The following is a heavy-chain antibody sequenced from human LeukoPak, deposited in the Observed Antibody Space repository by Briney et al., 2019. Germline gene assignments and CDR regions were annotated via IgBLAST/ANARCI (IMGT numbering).Heavy chain of an antibody. Sequence: GGSLRLSCAASGFTFSSYEMNWVRQAPGKGLEWVSYISSSGSTIYYADSVKGRFTISRDNAKNSLYLQMNSLRAEDTAVYYCTHLTHSSAYYGPYYFDYWGQGTLVTVSS. CDR3: THLTHSSAYYGPYYFDY. CDR1: GFTFSSYE. D-gene: IGHD3-22*01. V-gene: IGHV3-48*03. J-gene: IGHJ4*02. CDR2: ISSSGSTI.